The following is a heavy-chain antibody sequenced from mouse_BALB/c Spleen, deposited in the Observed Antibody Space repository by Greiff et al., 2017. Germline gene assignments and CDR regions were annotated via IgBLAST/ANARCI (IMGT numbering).Heavy chain of an antibody. CDR2: INPSTGYT. D-gene: IGHD2-10*02. J-gene: IGHJ3*01. Sequence: VKVVESGAELAKPGASVKMSCKASGYTFTSYWMHWVKQRPGQGLEWIGYINPSTGYTEYNQKFKDKATLTADKSSSTAYMQLSSLTSEDSAVYYCAREGYCNSGAWFAYWGQGTLVTVSA. CDR1: GYTFTSYW. V-gene: IGHV1-7*01. CDR3: AREGYCNSGAWFAY.